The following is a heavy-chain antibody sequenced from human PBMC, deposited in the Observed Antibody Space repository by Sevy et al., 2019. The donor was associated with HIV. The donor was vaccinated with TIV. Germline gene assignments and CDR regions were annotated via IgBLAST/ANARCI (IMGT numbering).Heavy chain of an antibody. Sequence: GGSLRLSCTTSGFTFGDFAMSWFRQAPGAGLEWISVIRSKAYGGTTEYAPSVTGRFTMSRDESRSVADLQTISVKIEDTSIYYSSRDYIGPTFDVDHWGQGTLVTVSS. CDR3: SRDYIGPTFDVDH. V-gene: IGHV3-49*03. J-gene: IGHJ4*02. D-gene: IGHD3-10*01. CDR2: IRSKAYGGTT. CDR1: GFTFGDFA.